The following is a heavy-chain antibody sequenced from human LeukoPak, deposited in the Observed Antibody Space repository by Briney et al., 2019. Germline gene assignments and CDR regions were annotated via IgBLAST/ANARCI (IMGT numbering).Heavy chain of an antibody. Sequence: SETLSLTCTVSGGSISSRSYYWGWIRQPPGKGLEWIGSIYYTGSTDYNPSLKSRVTISVDTSKNQFSLKLRSVTAADTAVYYCARDRVGQQLVGRKNNYYYMDVWGKGTTVTISS. CDR1: GGSISSRSYY. D-gene: IGHD6-13*01. J-gene: IGHJ6*03. CDR3: ARDRVGQQLVGRKNNYYYMDV. V-gene: IGHV4-39*07. CDR2: IYYTGST.